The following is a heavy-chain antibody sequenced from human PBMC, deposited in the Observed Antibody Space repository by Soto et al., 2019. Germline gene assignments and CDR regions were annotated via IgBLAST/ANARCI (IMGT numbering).Heavy chain of an antibody. CDR2: ISWNSGNI. J-gene: IGHJ4*02. CDR3: AKDFNYDFFTPFDS. Sequence: PGGSLRLSCAASGFTFDDYAMHWVRQAPGKGLEWVSGISWNSGNIGYADSVKGRFTISRDNAKNSLSLQMNSLRAEDTAFYYCAKDFNYDFFTPFDSRGQRTLVTVSS. D-gene: IGHD3-3*01. CDR1: GFTFDDYA. V-gene: IGHV3-9*01.